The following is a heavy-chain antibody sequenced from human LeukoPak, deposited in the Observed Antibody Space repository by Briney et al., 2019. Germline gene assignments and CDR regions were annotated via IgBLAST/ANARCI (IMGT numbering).Heavy chain of an antibody. V-gene: IGHV3-7*01. D-gene: IGHD1-7*01. J-gene: IGHJ6*03. CDR3: ARLNWNYESYMDV. CDR1: GFTISDYW. Sequence: GGSLRLSCAASGFTISDYWMSWVRQAPGKGLEWVANIKEDGSEKNYVDSAKGRFTISRDNAKNSLYLQMNNLRAEDTAVYYCARLNWNYESYMDVWGKGTTVTVSS. CDR2: IKEDGSEK.